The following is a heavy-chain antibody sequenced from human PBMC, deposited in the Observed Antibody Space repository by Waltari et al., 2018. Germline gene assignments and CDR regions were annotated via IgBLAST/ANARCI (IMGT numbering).Heavy chain of an antibody. J-gene: IGHJ3*02. CDR3: ARAQRYYYDSSGYYHDAFDI. CDR2: IYYSGST. Sequence: QVQLQESGPGLVKPSETLSLTCTVSGGSISSYYWSWIRQPPGKGLEWIWYIYYSGSTNYNPSLKSRVTISVDTSKNQFSLKLSSVTAADTAVYYCARAQRYYYDSSGYYHDAFDIWGQGTMVTVSS. V-gene: IGHV4-59*01. CDR1: GGSISSYY. D-gene: IGHD3-22*01.